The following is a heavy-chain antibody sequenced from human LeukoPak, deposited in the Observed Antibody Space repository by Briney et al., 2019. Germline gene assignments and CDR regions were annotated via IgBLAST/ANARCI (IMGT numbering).Heavy chain of an antibody. CDR2: ISSSSSYI. CDR3: TRVGYIDEGIDY. CDR1: GFTFSSYS. J-gene: IGHJ4*02. D-gene: IGHD5-24*01. Sequence: PGGSLRLSCAASGFTFSSYSMNWVRQAPGKGLEWFSSISSSSSYIYYADSVKGRFTISRDNAKNSLYLQMNSLRAEDTAIYYCTRVGYIDEGIDYWGQGTLVTVSS. V-gene: IGHV3-21*06.